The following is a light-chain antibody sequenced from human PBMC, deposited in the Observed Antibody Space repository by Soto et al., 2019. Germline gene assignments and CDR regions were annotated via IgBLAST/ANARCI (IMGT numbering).Light chain of an antibody. V-gene: IGKV3-15*01. J-gene: IGKJ1*01. CDR1: QSVSSN. CDR3: QQYNNWPPTT. CDR2: GAS. Sequence: EIVMTQSPATLSVSPGERATLSCRASQSVSSNLAWYQQKPGQAPRLLIYGASTRATGIPARFSGSGSKTEFTLTIGSLQSEDFALYYCQQYNNWPPTTFGQGTKVDIK.